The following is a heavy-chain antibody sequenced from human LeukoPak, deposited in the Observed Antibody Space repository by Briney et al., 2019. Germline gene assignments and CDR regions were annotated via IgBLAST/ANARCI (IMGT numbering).Heavy chain of an antibody. J-gene: IGHJ6*02. CDR1: GYTFTGYY. Sequence: ASVKVSCKASGYTFTGYYMHWVRQAPGQGLEWMGWINPNSGGTNYAQKFQGRVTMTRDTSISTAYMELSRLRSDDTAVYYCARVRVGRNSYGMDVWGQGTTVTVPS. CDR2: INPNSGGT. V-gene: IGHV1-2*02. CDR3: ARVRVGRNSYGMDV. D-gene: IGHD1-26*01.